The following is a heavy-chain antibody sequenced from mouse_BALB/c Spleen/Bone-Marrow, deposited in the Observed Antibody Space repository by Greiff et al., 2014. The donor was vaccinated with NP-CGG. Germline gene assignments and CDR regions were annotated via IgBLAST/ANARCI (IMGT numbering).Heavy chain of an antibody. Sequence: QVQLKDSGPELVKPGASVRISCKASGYTFTSYYIHWVKQRPGQGLEWIGWIYPGNVNTKYNEKFKGKATLTADKSSSTAYMQLSSLTSEDSAVYFCARRVHYYGFYFDYWGQGTTLTVSS. J-gene: IGHJ2*01. V-gene: IGHV1S56*01. CDR1: GYTFTSYY. CDR3: ARRVHYYGFYFDY. CDR2: IYPGNVNT. D-gene: IGHD1-2*01.